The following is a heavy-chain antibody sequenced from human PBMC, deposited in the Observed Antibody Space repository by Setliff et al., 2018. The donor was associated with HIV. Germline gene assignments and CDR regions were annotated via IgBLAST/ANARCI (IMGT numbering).Heavy chain of an antibody. CDR1: GASFVGDNH. CDR2: LHYVNYLN. Sequence: SETLSLTCAVSGASFVGDNHWSWIRQTPERGLEWIAYFMYTHLHYVNYLNYYNPSLKSRVTISVDKSKNQFSLKLSSVTAADAAVYYCASRVYYYDSSGYLREEGFDPWGQGTLVTVSS. D-gene: IGHD3-22*01. V-gene: IGHV4-34*01. J-gene: IGHJ5*02. CDR3: ASRVYYYDSSGYLREEGFDP.